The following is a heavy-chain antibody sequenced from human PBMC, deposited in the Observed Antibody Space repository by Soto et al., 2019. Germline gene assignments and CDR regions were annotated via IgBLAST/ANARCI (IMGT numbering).Heavy chain of an antibody. J-gene: IGHJ4*02. CDR1: GYTFTMYA. V-gene: IGHV1-3*01. D-gene: IGHD2-8*01. CDR3: ARAGKVCANGVCYDCDY. Sequence: ASVKVSCKASGYTFTMYAVRWVRQAPGQRPEWMGWINAANGNTKYAQKFQGRVTITRDTSASTAYMELSSLRSEDTAIYYCARAGKVCANGVCYDCDYWGQGTLVTVSS. CDR2: INAANGNT.